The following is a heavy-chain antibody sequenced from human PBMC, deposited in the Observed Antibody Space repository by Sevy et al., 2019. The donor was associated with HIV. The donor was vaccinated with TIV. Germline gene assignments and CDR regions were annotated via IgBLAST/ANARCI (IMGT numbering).Heavy chain of an antibody. Sequence: GGSLRLSCAASGFTFSTYWMHSVRQPPGKGLVWVSRVNSDGSSTNYADSVKGRFTISRDNAKNTLYLQMNSLRAEDTAVYYCTRVGDGYNHDYWGQGTLVTVSS. CDR2: VNSDGSST. J-gene: IGHJ4*02. D-gene: IGHD5-12*01. CDR3: TRVGDGYNHDY. V-gene: IGHV3-74*01. CDR1: GFTFSTYW.